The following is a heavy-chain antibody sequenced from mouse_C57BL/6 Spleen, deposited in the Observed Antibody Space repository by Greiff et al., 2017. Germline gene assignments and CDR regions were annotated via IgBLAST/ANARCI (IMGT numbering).Heavy chain of an antibody. V-gene: IGHV5-6*02. J-gene: IGHJ2*01. CDR1: GFTFSSYG. CDR3: ARHPSPNYRTTEGYYFDY. CDR2: ISSGGSYT. D-gene: IGHD1-3*01. Sequence: EVMLVESGGDLVKPGGSLKLSCAASGFTFSSYGMSWVRQTPDKRLEWVATISSGGSYTYYPDSVKGRFTISRDNAKNTLYLQMSSLKSEDTAMYYCARHPSPNYRTTEGYYFDYWGQGTTLTVSS.